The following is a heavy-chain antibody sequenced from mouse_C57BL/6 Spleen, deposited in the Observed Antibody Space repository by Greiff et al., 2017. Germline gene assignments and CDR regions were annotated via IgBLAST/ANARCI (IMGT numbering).Heavy chain of an antibody. V-gene: IGHV1-80*01. CDR2: IYPGDGDT. Sequence: QVQLKQSGPELVKPGASVKISCKASGYAFSSSWMNWVKQRPGKGLEWIGQIYPGDGDTNYNGKFKGKATLTADKSSSTAYMQLSSLTSEDSAVYFCARRGGMRAMDYWGQGTSVTVSS. D-gene: IGHD1-1*02. J-gene: IGHJ4*01. CDR1: GYAFSSSW. CDR3: ARRGGMRAMDY.